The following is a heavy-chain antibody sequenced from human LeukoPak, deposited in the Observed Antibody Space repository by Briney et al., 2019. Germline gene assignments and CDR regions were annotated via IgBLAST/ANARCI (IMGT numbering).Heavy chain of an antibody. CDR1: GGSISSYY. CDR2: IYYSGST. CDR3: ARDLRGYSGYDSR. J-gene: IGHJ4*02. Sequence: PSETLSLTCTVSGGSISSYYWSWIRQPPGKGLEWIGYIYYSGSTYYNPSLKSRVTISVDTSKNQFSLKLSSVTAADTAVYYCARDLRGYSGYDSRWGQGTLVTVSS. D-gene: IGHD5-12*01. V-gene: IGHV4-59*06.